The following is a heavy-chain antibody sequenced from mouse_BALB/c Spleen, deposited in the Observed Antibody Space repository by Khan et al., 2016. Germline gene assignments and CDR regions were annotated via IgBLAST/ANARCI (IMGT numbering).Heavy chain of an antibody. D-gene: IGHD2-3*01. J-gene: IGHJ4*01. CDR2: ISYSGST. V-gene: IGHV3-8*02. Sequence: VQLKQSGPSLVKPSQTLSLTCSVTGDSITSGFWNWIRKFPGNKLEYMGYISYSGSTYYNPSLKSRISITRDTSKNQYYLQWNSVTTEDTATYYCARIYDDFYYAMDYWGQGTSVNVSS. CDR1: GDSITSGF. CDR3: ARIYDDFYYAMDY.